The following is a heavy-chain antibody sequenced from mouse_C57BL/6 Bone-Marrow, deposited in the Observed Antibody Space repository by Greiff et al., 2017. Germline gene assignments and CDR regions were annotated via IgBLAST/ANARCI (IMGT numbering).Heavy chain of an antibody. Sequence: VQLQQPGAELVKPGASVKLSCKASGYTFTSYWMHWVKQRPGQGLEWIGMIHPNSGSTNYNEKFKSKATLTVDKSSSTAYMQLSSLTSEDSAVYYCASPLLLWYFDVWGTGTTVTVSS. D-gene: IGHD1-1*01. CDR3: ASPLLLWYFDV. CDR1: GYTFTSYW. V-gene: IGHV1-64*01. CDR2: IHPNSGST. J-gene: IGHJ1*03.